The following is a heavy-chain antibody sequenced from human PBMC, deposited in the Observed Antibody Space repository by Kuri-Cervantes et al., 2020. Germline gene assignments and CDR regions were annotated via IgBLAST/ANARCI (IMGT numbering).Heavy chain of an antibody. J-gene: IGHJ4*02. CDR3: ARGALGRSNGSPGL. CDR2: INNDGTTT. CDR1: GFTFSSSW. Sequence: GGSLRLSCAAAGFTFSSSWMHWVRQAPGKGLVWVSHINNDGTTTTYADSVRGRFTIFRDDAKKTLYLQMNSLRAEDTAVYYCARGALGRSNGSPGLWGQGTLVTVSS. V-gene: IGHV3-74*01. D-gene: IGHD1-26*01.